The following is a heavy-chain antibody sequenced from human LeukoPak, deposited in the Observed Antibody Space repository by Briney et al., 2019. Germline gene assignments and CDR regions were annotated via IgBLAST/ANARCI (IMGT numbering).Heavy chain of an antibody. V-gene: IGHV3-23*01. CDR1: GFTFSGYS. CDR3: TKGGYTTYFDY. Sequence: PGGSLRLSCTASGFTFSGYSMNWIRQAPGKGLEWVSTIRATAGTTYYEDSVKGRFTISRDNSKNTQWLQMNSLRVEDTAVYYCTKGGYTTYFDYWGQGTLVTVSS. CDR2: IRATAGTT. D-gene: IGHD6-13*01. J-gene: IGHJ4*02.